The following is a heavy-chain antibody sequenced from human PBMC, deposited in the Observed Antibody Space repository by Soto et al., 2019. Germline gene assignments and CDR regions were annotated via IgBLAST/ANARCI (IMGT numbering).Heavy chain of an antibody. CDR2: IYYSGST. CDR1: GGSISSYY. J-gene: IGHJ5*02. CDR3: ARAGPTRFDP. V-gene: IGHV4-59*01. D-gene: IGHD3-10*01. Sequence: SETLSLTCTVSGGSISSYYWSWIRQPPGKGLEWIGYIYYSGSTNYNPSLKSRVTISVDTSKNQFSLKLSPVTAADTAVYYCARAGPTRFDPWGQGTLVTVSS.